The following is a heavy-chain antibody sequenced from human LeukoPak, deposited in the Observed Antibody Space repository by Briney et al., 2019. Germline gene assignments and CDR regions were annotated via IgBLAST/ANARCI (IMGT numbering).Heavy chain of an antibody. CDR1: GFTFSSYA. V-gene: IGHV3-30*04. Sequence: GGSLRLSCAASGFTFSSYAMHWVRQAPGKGLEWVAVISYDGSNKYYADSVKGRFTISRDNSKNTLYLQMNSLRAEDTAVYYCARDASYYDTSGGPQHWGQGTLVTVSS. J-gene: IGHJ1*01. D-gene: IGHD3-22*01. CDR2: ISYDGSNK. CDR3: ARDASYYDTSGGPQH.